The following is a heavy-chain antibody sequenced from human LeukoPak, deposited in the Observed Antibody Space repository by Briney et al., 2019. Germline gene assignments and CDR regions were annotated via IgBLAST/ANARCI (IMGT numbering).Heavy chain of an antibody. J-gene: IGHJ6*02. V-gene: IGHV3-43D*03. CDR1: GFTFDDYA. CDR3: AKDIESGSLFGGMAV. D-gene: IGHD1-26*01. Sequence: GGSLRLSCAASGFTFDDYAMHWVRQAPGKGLEWVSLISWDGGSTYYADSVKGRFTISRDNSKNSLYLQMNSLRAEDTALYYCAKDIESGSLFGGMAVWGQGTTVTVSS. CDR2: ISWDGGST.